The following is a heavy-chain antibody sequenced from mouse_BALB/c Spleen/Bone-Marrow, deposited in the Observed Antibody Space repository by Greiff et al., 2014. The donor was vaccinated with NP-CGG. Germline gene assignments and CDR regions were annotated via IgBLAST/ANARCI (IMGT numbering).Heavy chain of an antibody. CDR3: ARAYYVNYDAMDD. Sequence: QVQLQQSGAELMKPGASMKISCKATGYTFSSYWIEWVKQRPGHGLEWIGEILPGSGSTNYNERFKGKATFTADTSSNTAYMQLSSLTSEDSAVYYCARAYYVNYDAMDDWGQGTAVTVSS. J-gene: IGHJ4*01. CDR2: ILPGSGST. D-gene: IGHD2-10*01. V-gene: IGHV1-9*01. CDR1: GYTFSSYW.